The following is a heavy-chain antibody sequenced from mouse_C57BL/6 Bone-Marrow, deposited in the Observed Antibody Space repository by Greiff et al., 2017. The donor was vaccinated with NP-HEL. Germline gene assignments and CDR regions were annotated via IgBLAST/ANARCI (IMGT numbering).Heavy chain of an antibody. D-gene: IGHD1-1*01. Sequence: VQLQQSGAELARPGASVKMSCKASGYTFTSYTMHWVKQRPGQGLELIGYINPSSGYPKYNQKFKDKATLTADKSSSTAYMQLSSLTSEDSAVYYCARLDYGSSWYFDVWGTGTTVTVSS. J-gene: IGHJ1*03. CDR1: GYTFTSYT. CDR2: INPSSGYP. CDR3: ARLDYGSSWYFDV. V-gene: IGHV1-4*01.